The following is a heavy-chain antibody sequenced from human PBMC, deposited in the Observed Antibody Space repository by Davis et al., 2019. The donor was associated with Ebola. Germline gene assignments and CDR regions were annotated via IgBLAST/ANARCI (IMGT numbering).Heavy chain of an antibody. Sequence: GESLKISCAASGFSFSSYAMHWVRQAPGKGLEWVSLITWAGDSTFYADSVRGRFTISRDNNKNSLYLQMNSLRAEDTALYYCAKDIAIDPTGPFDYWGQGTLVTVSP. D-gene: IGHD1-14*01. V-gene: IGHV3-43D*03. J-gene: IGHJ4*02. CDR2: ITWAGDST. CDR1: GFSFSSYA. CDR3: AKDIAIDPTGPFDY.